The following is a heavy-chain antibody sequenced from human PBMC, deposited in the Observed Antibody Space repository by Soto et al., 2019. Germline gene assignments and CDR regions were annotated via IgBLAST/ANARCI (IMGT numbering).Heavy chain of an antibody. CDR3: ARRKAAAGFPYYFDY. CDR1: GGSISRSSYY. V-gene: IGHV4-39*01. J-gene: IGHJ4*02. CDR2: IYYSGNT. Sequence: QLQLQESGPGLVKPSETLSLTCTVSGGSISRSSYYWGWIRQPPGKGLEWIGSIYYSGNTYYNPSLKSRVTISVDTSKNEFSLKLSSVTAADTAVYYGARRKAAAGFPYYFDYWGQGGLVTVSS. D-gene: IGHD6-13*01.